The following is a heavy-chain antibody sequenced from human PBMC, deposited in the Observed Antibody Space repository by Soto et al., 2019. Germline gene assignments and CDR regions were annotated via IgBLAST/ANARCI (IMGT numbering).Heavy chain of an antibody. D-gene: IGHD6-25*01. CDR1: GFTFSSYG. Sequence: GGSLSLSCAASGFTFSSYGMHWVRQAPGKGLEWVAVISYDGSNKYYADSVKGRFTISRDNSKNTLYLQMNSLRAEDTAVYYCAKDSGGSSGWNGMDVWGQGTTVTVSS. CDR2: ISYDGSNK. V-gene: IGHV3-30*18. CDR3: AKDSGGSSGWNGMDV. J-gene: IGHJ6*02.